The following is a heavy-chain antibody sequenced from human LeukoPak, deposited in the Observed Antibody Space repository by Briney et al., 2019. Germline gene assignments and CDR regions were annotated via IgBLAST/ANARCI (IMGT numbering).Heavy chain of an antibody. J-gene: IGHJ5*02. Sequence: PGGSLRLSCAASGFTFSTYWMSWVRQAPGKGLEWAASIKHDGSDKYYVDSVKGRFTISRDNAKYSLYLQMNSLRVEDTAVYYCAKPHSSPNWFDPWGQGSLVTVSS. V-gene: IGHV3-7*05. CDR1: GFTFSTYW. CDR3: AKPHSSPNWFDP. CDR2: IKHDGSDK. D-gene: IGHD6-13*01.